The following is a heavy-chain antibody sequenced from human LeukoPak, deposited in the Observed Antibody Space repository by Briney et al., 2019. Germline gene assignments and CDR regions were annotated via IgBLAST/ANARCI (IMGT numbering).Heavy chain of an antibody. CDR3: ARPGYSGYDF. V-gene: IGHV1-69*04. CDR1: GGTFSSYA. Sequence: SVKVSCKASGGTFSSYAISWVRQAPGRGLEWMGRIIPILGIANYAQKFQGRVTITADKSTSTAYMELSSLRSEDTAVYYYARPGYSGYDFWGQGTLVTVSS. D-gene: IGHD5-12*01. J-gene: IGHJ4*02. CDR2: IIPILGIA.